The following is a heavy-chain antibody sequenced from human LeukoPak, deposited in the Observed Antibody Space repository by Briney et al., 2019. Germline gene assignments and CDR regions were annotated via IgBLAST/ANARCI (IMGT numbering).Heavy chain of an antibody. D-gene: IGHD3-10*02. J-gene: IGHJ6*04. CDR2: ISSSGSTI. CDR1: GFTFISYE. CDR3: AELGITMIGGV. Sequence: GGTLRLSCAASGFTFISYEMNWVRQAPGKGLEWVSYISSSGSTIYYADSVKGRFTISRDNAKNSLYLQMNSLRAEDTAVYYCAELGITMIGGVWGKGTTVTISS. V-gene: IGHV3-48*03.